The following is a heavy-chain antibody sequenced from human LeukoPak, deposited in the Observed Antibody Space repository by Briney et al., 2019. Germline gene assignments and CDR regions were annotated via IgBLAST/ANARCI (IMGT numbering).Heavy chain of an antibody. CDR3: ARATKYSSSWYHTRGAVYYFDY. CDR1: GGSFSGYY. J-gene: IGHJ4*02. D-gene: IGHD6-13*01. CDR2: INHSGST. Sequence: SETLSLTCAVYGGSFSGYYWSWIRQPPGKGLEWIGEINHSGSTNYNPSLKSRVTISVDTSKNQFSLKLSSVTAADTAVYYCARATKYSSSWYHTRGAVYYFDYWGQGTLVTVSS. V-gene: IGHV4-34*01.